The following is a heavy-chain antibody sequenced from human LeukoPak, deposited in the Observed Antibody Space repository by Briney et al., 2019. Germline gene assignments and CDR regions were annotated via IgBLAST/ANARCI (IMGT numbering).Heavy chain of an antibody. Sequence: SETLSLTCTVSGGSISSYYWSWIRQPPGKGLEWIGYIYYSGSTNYNPSLKSRVTISVDTSKNQFSLKLSSVTAADTAVYYCARRRGYCSGGSCRDFDYWGQGTLVTVSS. CDR3: ARRRGYCSGGSCRDFDY. V-gene: IGHV4-59*12. D-gene: IGHD2-15*01. CDR2: IYYSGST. CDR1: GGSISSYY. J-gene: IGHJ4*02.